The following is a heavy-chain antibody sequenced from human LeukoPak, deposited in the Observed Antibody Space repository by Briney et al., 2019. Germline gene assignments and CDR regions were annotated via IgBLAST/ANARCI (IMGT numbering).Heavy chain of an antibody. CDR1: GGSISSYY. J-gene: IGHJ3*02. D-gene: IGHD4-17*01. CDR2: IYYSGST. Sequence: SETLSLTCTVSGGSISSYYWSWIRQPPGKGLEWIGCIYYSGSTNYNPSLKSRVTISVDTSKNQFSLKLSSVTAADTAVYYCARGISLNDYGDYGSDDAFDIWGQGTMVTVSS. V-gene: IGHV4-59*01. CDR3: ARGISLNDYGDYGSDDAFDI.